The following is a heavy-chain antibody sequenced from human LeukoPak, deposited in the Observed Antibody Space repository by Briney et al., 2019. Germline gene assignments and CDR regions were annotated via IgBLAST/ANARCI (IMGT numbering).Heavy chain of an antibody. J-gene: IGHJ4*02. CDR1: GFTFSSYA. D-gene: IGHD3-22*01. Sequence: PGGSLRLSCAASGFTFSSYAMSWVRQAPGKGLEWVSAISGSGGSTYYADSVKGRFTISRDNVKNSLYLQMNSLRAEDTAVYYCARGLPYYDSSGHHFDYWGQGTLVTVSS. CDR2: ISGSGGST. CDR3: ARGLPYYDSSGHHFDY. V-gene: IGHV3-23*01.